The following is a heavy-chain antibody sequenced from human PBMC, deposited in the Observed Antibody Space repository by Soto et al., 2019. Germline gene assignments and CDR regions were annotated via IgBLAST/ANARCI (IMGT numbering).Heavy chain of an antibody. Sequence: PGGSLRLSCTGSGFPFSAYNMNWVRQVPGKGPEWISSITSKTGQIYYAESVKGRFTISRDNAKNSLYLEMNRLGAEDTAVYFCPTDLFEGPQPVIPWFETWGQGTLVTVSS. J-gene: IGHJ5*02. D-gene: IGHD2-21*01. V-gene: IGHV3-21*06. CDR3: PTDLFEGPQPVIPWFET. CDR2: ITSKTGQI. CDR1: GFPFSAYN.